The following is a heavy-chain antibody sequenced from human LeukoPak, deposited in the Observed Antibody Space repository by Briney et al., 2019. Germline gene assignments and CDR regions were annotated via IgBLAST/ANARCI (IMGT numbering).Heavy chain of an antibody. V-gene: IGHV4-39*01. CDR1: GGSISSSSYY. CDR3: ARAKTLFDY. Sequence: PSETLSLTCTVSGGSISSSSYYWGWIRQPPGEGLEWIGGIYYSGNTYYNPSLKSRGTISVDTSKNQFSLKLSAVTAADTAMYYCARAKTLFDYWGQGTLVTVSS. CDR2: IYYSGNT. J-gene: IGHJ4*02. D-gene: IGHD4/OR15-4a*01.